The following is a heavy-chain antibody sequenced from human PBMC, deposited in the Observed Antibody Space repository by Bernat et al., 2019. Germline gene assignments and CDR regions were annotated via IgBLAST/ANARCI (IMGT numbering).Heavy chain of an antibody. D-gene: IGHD2-15*01. V-gene: IGHV3-33*08. CDR3: ARMGVYCSGGSCYQGDYGMDV. CDR2: IWYDGSNK. CDR1: GFTFSSYG. J-gene: IGHJ6*02. Sequence: VQLVESGGGLVQPGESLKLSCAASGFTFSSYGMHWVRQAPGKGLEWVAVIWYDGSNKYYADSVKGRFTISRDNSKNTLYLQMNSLRAEDTAVYYCARMGVYCSGGSCYQGDYGMDVWGQGTTVTVSS.